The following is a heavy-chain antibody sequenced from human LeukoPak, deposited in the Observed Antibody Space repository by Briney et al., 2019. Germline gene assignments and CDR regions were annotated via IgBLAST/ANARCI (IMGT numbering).Heavy chain of an antibody. CDR2: ISYDGSNK. Sequence: QPGGSLRLSCAASGFTFSSYAMHWVRQAPGKGLEWVAVISYDGSNKYYADSVKGRFTISRDNSKNTLYLQMNSLRAEDTAVYYCASPYYYDSSGHRYWGQGTLVTVSS. J-gene: IGHJ4*02. V-gene: IGHV3-30-3*02. CDR3: ASPYYYDSSGHRY. CDR1: GFTFSSYA. D-gene: IGHD3-22*01.